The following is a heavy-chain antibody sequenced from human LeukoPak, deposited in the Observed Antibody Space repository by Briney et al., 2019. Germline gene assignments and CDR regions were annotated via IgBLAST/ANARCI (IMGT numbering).Heavy chain of an antibody. Sequence: PGGSLSLSCAVSGFTFSSYSMNWVRQAPGKGLEWVSYISSSSSTIYDADSVKGRFTNSRENAKNSLYLQMNSLREEDTAVYYCATNKWASYWGQGTLVTVSS. J-gene: IGHJ4*02. V-gene: IGHV3-48*02. CDR1: GFTFSSYS. D-gene: IGHD2-8*01. CDR2: ISSSSSTI. CDR3: ATNKWASY.